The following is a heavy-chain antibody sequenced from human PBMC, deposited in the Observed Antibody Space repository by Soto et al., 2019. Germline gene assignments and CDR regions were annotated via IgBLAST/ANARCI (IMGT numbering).Heavy chain of an antibody. CDR2: IKQDGREK. Sequence: PGGSLRLSCAASGFTFSRYWVSWVRQAPGKGLEWVANIKQDGREKYYVDSVKGRFTISRDNDKNSLYLQMNSLRAEDTAVYYCARDSYDFWSGYYSWGQGTLVTVSS. CDR1: GFTFSRYW. V-gene: IGHV3-7*01. CDR3: ARDSYDFWSGYYS. D-gene: IGHD3-3*01. J-gene: IGHJ4*02.